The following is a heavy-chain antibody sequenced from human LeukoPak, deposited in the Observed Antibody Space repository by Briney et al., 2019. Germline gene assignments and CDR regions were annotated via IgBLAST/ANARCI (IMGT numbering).Heavy chain of an antibody. V-gene: IGHV5-51*01. CDR3: VRRPANYCSVDRCYLYYFDY. Sequence: GESLKTSCKASGYSFTSYWIGWVRQMPGKGLEWMGIIYPSDSDTRYNPSFQGQVTISADKTINTAYLQWSRLTASDTAMYYCVRRPANYCSVDRCYLYYFDYWGQGTLVTVSS. J-gene: IGHJ4*02. CDR1: GYSFTSYW. D-gene: IGHD2-15*01. CDR2: IYPSDSDT.